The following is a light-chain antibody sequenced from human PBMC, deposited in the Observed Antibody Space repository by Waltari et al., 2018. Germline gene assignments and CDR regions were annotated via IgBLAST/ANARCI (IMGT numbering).Light chain of an antibody. CDR3: GADHGSGSVLWV. CDR1: SGYSNYK. J-gene: IGLJ3*02. Sequence: QPVLTQPPSASASLGASVTLTCTLSSGYSNYKVDWYQQRPGKGPRFVMRVGTGGIVGSKGDGIPDRFSVLGSGLDRNLTIKNIQEEDESVYHCGADHGSGSVLWVFGGGTKLTVL. CDR2: VGTGGIVG. V-gene: IGLV9-49*03.